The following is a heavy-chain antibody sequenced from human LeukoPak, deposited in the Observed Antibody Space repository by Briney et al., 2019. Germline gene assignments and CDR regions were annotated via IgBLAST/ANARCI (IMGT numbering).Heavy chain of an antibody. Sequence: PGGSLRLSCAATGFTFSSYRMHWVRQAPGKGLEWVSCISSSSTSIYYADSVKGRFTISRDNAENSLFLQMNNLRAEDTAVYYCAKKQDYGDNHWYFDLWGRGTLITVSS. CDR3: AKKQDYGDNHWYFDL. J-gene: IGHJ2*01. CDR2: ISSSSTSI. V-gene: IGHV3-48*01. CDR1: GFTFSSYR. D-gene: IGHD4-17*01.